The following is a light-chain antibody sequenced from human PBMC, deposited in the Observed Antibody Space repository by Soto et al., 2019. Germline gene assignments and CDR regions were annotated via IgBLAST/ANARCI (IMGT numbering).Light chain of an antibody. J-gene: IGKJ1*01. CDR1: QSVSSSY. CDR2: GAS. V-gene: IGKV3D-20*02. CDR3: QQRNNWPWT. Sequence: EIGLTQSTSTLSWSPGERATLSWRASQSVSSSYLAWYQQKSGQAPRLLVYGASSRATGIPDRFSGSGYGTDFNLTISSLDTEDFAVYYCQQRNNWPWTFGQGTKVDIK.